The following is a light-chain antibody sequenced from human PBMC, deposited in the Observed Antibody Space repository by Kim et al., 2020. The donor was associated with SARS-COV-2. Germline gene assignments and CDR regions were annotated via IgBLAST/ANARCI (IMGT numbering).Light chain of an antibody. CDR1: QSVSSY. CDR3: PQRSSWTPSHT. J-gene: IGKJ5*01. CDR2: GAP. Sequence: EIVLTQSPATLSLSPGERATLSCMASQSVSSYLAWYQQKPGQAPRLLIYGAPNRATGIPARFSGSGSGTDFTLTIISLEPEDFAVYYCPQRSSWTPSHTFGQRTRLEIK. V-gene: IGKV3-11*01.